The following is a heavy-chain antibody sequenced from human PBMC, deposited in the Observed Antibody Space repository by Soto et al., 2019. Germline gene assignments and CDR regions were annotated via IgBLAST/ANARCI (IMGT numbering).Heavy chain of an antibody. CDR3: ARDEGIHYSSSWYQRHFDY. J-gene: IGHJ4*02. V-gene: IGHV1-18*01. CDR2: ISAYNGNT. D-gene: IGHD6-13*01. CDR1: GYTFTSYG. Sequence: GASVKVSCKASGYTFTSYGISWVRQAPGQGLEWMGWISAYNGNTNYAQKLQGRVTMTTDTSTSTAYMELRSLRSDDTAVYYCARDEGIHYSSSWYQRHFDYWGQGTLVTVSS.